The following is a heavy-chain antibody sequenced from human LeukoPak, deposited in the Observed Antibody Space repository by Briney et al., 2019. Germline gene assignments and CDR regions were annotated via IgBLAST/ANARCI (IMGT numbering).Heavy chain of an antibody. D-gene: IGHD1-1*01. CDR1: GGSFSGYY. CDR2: INHSGST. J-gene: IGHJ4*02. Sequence: PSETLSLTCAVYGGSFSGYYWSWIRQPPGKGLEWIGEINHSGSTNYNPSLKSRVTISVDTSKNQFSLKLSSVTAADTAVYYCARAERHYFDYWGQGTLVTVSS. V-gene: IGHV4-34*01. CDR3: ARAERHYFDY.